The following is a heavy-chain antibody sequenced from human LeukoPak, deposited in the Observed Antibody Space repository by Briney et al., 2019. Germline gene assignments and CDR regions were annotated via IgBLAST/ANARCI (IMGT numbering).Heavy chain of an antibody. CDR2: INPNSGGT. V-gene: IGHV1-2*02. CDR3: ARGSIRAAAGPADY. D-gene: IGHD6-13*01. J-gene: IGHJ4*02. CDR1: GYTFTGYY. Sequence: ASVKVSCKASGYTFTGYYMHWVRQAPGQGLEWMGWINPNSGGTNYAQKFQGRVTTTRDTSISTAYMELSRLRSDDTAVYYCARGSIRAAAGPADYWGQGTLVTVSS.